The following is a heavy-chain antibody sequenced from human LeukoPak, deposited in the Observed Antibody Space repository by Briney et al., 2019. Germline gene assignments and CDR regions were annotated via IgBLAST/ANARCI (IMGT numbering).Heavy chain of an antibody. J-gene: IGHJ4*02. CDR3: ARSPGDFWSGYYLNL. Sequence: GASVKVSFKASGGTFSSYAISWVRQAPGQGLEWMGGIIPIFGTANYAQKFQGRVTITADESTSTAYMELSSLRSEDTAVYYCARSPGDFWSGYYLNLWGQGTLVTVSS. D-gene: IGHD3-3*01. V-gene: IGHV1-69*13. CDR1: GGTFSSYA. CDR2: IIPIFGTA.